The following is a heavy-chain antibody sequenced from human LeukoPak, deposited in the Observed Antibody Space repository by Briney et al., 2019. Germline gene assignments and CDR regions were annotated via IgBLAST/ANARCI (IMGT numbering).Heavy chain of an antibody. D-gene: IGHD6-19*01. V-gene: IGHV3-23*01. Sequence: GGSLRLSCAPSGFIFSSYAMSWVRQAPGKGLEWVSAISGSGGGTYYADSVKGRFTISRDTSKNTLYLQMNSLRADDTAVYYCARHGYSSGWNYFDCWGQGTLVTVSS. CDR3: ARHGYSSGWNYFDC. CDR1: GFIFSSYA. J-gene: IGHJ4*02. CDR2: ISGSGGGT.